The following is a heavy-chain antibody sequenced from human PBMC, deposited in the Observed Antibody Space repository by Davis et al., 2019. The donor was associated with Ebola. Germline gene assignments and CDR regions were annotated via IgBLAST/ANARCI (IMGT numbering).Heavy chain of an antibody. J-gene: IGHJ4*02. CDR3: AREGYTGYVRISGSYYADY. V-gene: IGHV3-48*02. D-gene: IGHD1-26*01. Sequence: GGSLRLSCAASGFTFSSYAMSGVRQAPGKGLEWVSYISSTSRTMYYADSVKGRFTISRDNAKNSVYLQLNSLTDEDTAVYYCAREGYTGYVRISGSYYADYWGQGTLVTVSS. CDR2: ISSTSRTM. CDR1: GFTFSSYA.